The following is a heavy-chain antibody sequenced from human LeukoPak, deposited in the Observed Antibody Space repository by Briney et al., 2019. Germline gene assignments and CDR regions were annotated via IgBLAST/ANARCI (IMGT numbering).Heavy chain of an antibody. CDR1: GFTFSSYG. J-gene: IGHJ4*02. CDR3: AKVGYYDSSGYTY. CDR2: ISYDGSNK. D-gene: IGHD3-22*01. V-gene: IGHV3-30*18. Sequence: GRSLRLSCAASGFTFSSYGMHWVRQAPGKGLEWVAVISYDGSNKYYADSVKGRFTISRDNSKNTLYLQMNSLRAEDTAVYYCAKVGYYDSSGYTYWGQGTLVTVSS.